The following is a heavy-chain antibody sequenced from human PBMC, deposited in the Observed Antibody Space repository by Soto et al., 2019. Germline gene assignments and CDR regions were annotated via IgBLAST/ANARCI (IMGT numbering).Heavy chain of an antibody. Sequence: PSETLSLTCTVSGGSISSGSYYWSWIRQPPGKGLEWIGYIYYSGSTNYNPSLKSRVTISVDTSKNQFSLKLISVTAADTAVYYCAREGNSGPYYYSGMDVWGQGTTVTVSS. V-gene: IGHV4-61*01. CDR1: GGSISSGSYY. D-gene: IGHD4-4*01. J-gene: IGHJ6*02. CDR2: IYYSGST. CDR3: AREGNSGPYYYSGMDV.